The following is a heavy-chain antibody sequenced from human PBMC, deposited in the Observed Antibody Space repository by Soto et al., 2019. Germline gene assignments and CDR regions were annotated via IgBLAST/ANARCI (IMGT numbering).Heavy chain of an antibody. CDR2: IRGSDGST. Sequence: EVQMLESGGGLVKPGRSLRLSCVVSGFSISNYGMTWVRQAPGKGLEWVSTIRGSDGSTYYPDSVKGRFSISRDNSKNTHYLHMNSLRAEDTATYYCAKDVNYDMLAGYYYYWGQGTLVTVSS. CDR1: GFSISNYG. J-gene: IGHJ4*02. D-gene: IGHD3-9*01. CDR3: AKDVNYDMLAGYYYY. V-gene: IGHV3-23*01.